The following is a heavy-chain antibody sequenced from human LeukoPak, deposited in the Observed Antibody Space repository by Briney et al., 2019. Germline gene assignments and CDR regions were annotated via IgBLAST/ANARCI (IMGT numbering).Heavy chain of an antibody. D-gene: IGHD6-19*01. Sequence: GGSLRLSCVASGFTFSSHAMAWVRQAPGKGLEWVSAIGGRGGSTYYADSVKGRFTISRDNSKNSLYLQMNSLRAEDTAVYYCARDRLEQWLAGSQPYLDYWGQGTLVTVSS. CDR2: IGGRGGST. J-gene: IGHJ4*02. CDR3: ARDRLEQWLAGSQPYLDY. CDR1: GFTFSSHA. V-gene: IGHV3-23*01.